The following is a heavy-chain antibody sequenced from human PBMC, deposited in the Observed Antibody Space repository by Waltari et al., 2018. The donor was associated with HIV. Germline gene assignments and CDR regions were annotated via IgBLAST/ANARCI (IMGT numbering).Heavy chain of an antibody. CDR1: GYTFTGYY. CDR3: ARDEGSSSWGKGDY. Sequence: QVQLVQSGAEVKKPGASVKVSCKASGYTFTGYYMHWVRQAPGQGLEGMGRGNPNSGGTNYAQKVQGRGTMTRDTSISTAYMEVSRLRADDTAVYYCARDEGSSSWGKGDYWGQGTLVTVSS. CDR2: GNPNSGGT. J-gene: IGHJ4*02. V-gene: IGHV1-2*06. D-gene: IGHD6-13*01.